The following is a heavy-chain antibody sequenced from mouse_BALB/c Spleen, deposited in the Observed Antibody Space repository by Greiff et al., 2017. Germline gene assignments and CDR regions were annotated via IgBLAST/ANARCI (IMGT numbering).Heavy chain of an antibody. CDR1: GYSITSDYA. CDR3: ARCYGNYFYAMDY. J-gene: IGHJ4*01. CDR2: ISYSGST. D-gene: IGHD2-1*01. Sequence: EVMLVESGPGLVKPSQSLSLTCTVTGYSITSDYAWNWIRQFPGNKLEWMGYISYSGSTSYNPSLKSRISITRDTSKNQFFLQLNSVTTEDTATYYCARCYGNYFYAMDYWGQGTSVTVSS. V-gene: IGHV3-2*02.